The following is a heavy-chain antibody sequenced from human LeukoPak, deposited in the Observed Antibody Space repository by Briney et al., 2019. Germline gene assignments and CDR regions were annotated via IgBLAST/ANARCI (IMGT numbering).Heavy chain of an antibody. CDR1: GGSFSGYY. Sequence: SETLSLTCAVYGGSFSGYYWSWIRQPPGKGLEWIGEINHSGSTNYNPSLKSRVTISVDTSKNQFSLKLSSVTAADTAVYYCALRIVVVTAALFDYWGQGTLVTVSS. D-gene: IGHD2-21*02. CDR3: ALRIVVVTAALFDY. CDR2: INHSGST. V-gene: IGHV4-34*01. J-gene: IGHJ4*02.